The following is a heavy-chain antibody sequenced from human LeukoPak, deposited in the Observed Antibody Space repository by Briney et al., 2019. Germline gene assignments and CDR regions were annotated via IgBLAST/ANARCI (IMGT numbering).Heavy chain of an antibody. CDR2: INPNSGGT. CDR1: GYTFTGYY. D-gene: IGHD4-17*01. J-gene: IGHJ5*02. V-gene: IGHV1-2*06. Sequence: ASVKVSCKASGYTFTGYYMHWVRQAPGQVLEWMGRINPNSGGTNYAQKFQGRVTMTRDTSISTAYMELSRLRSDDTAVYYCARLLNTVTADNWFDPWGQGTLVTVSS. CDR3: ARLLNTVTADNWFDP.